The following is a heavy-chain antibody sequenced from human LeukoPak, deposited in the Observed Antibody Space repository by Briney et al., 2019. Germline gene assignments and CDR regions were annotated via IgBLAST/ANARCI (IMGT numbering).Heavy chain of an antibody. D-gene: IGHD5-18*01. Sequence: ASVKVSCKASRGTFSSYAISWVRQAPGQGLEWMGGIIPIFGTTTYAQKLQGRVRITADESTSTAYMELSSLRSEDTAVYYCARDRGYSYAKKSSEYYYMAVWGKGTTVTMSS. V-gene: IGHV1-69*13. CDR2: IIPIFGTT. CDR3: ARDRGYSYAKKSSEYYYMAV. J-gene: IGHJ6*03. CDR1: RGTFSSYA.